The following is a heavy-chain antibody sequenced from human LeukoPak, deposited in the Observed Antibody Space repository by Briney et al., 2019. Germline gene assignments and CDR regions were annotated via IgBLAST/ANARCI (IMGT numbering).Heavy chain of an antibody. D-gene: IGHD3-3*01. V-gene: IGHV4-34*01. J-gene: IGHJ4*02. CDR2: INHSGST. CDR1: RGSFSGYY. Sequence: QTSETLFLTCAVYRGSFSGYYWSWLRQPPGKGLEWIGEINHSGSTNSNPSLKSRVTISVDTSKNQFSLKLSSVTAADTAVYYCARGSSPWYYDFWSGYLDYWGQGTLVTVSS. CDR3: ARGSSPWYYDFWSGYLDY.